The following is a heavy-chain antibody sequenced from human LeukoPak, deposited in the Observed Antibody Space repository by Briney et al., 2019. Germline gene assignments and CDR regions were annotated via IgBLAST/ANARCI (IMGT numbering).Heavy chain of an antibody. CDR2: INPSGGST. CDR1: GYTFTSYY. D-gene: IGHD3-22*01. J-gene: IGHJ3*02. V-gene: IGHV1-46*01. CDR3: AKDRFPRGIVVVITTMAYDAFDI. Sequence: ASVKVSCKASGYTFTSYYMHWVRQAPGQGLEWMGIINPSGGSTSYAQKFQGRVTMTRDTSTSTVYMELSSLRSEDTAVYYCAKDRFPRGIVVVITTMAYDAFDIWGQGTMVTVSS.